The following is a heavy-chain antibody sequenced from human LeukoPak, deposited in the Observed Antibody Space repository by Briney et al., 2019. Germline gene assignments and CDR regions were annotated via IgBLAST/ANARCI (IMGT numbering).Heavy chain of an antibody. CDR1: GGSISSSSYY. Sequence: SETLSLTCTVSGGSISSSSYYWGWIRQPPGKGLEWIGSIYYSGSTPYNPSLKSRVTISVDTSKNQFSLKLSSVTAADAAAYYCARVWELSDAFDIWGQGTMVTVSS. CDR3: ARVWELSDAFDI. CDR2: IYYSGST. J-gene: IGHJ3*02. D-gene: IGHD1-26*01. V-gene: IGHV4-39*07.